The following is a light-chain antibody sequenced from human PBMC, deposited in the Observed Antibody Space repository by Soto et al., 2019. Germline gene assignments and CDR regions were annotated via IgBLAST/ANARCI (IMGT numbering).Light chain of an antibody. J-gene: IGKJ3*01. CDR2: AAS. CDR1: QGITDF. V-gene: IGKV1-27*01. CDR3: HKYNSAPFD. Sequence: DIQMTQSPSSLSASIGDRVTITCRASQGITDFLAWYQQKPGKVPKLLIYAASTMQAGVPSRFSGSGSGTNFTLTISSLQPEDVATYYCHKYNSAPFDFGPGTKVDIK.